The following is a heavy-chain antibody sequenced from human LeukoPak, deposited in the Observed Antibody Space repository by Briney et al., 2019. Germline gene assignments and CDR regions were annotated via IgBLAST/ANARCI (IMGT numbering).Heavy chain of an antibody. CDR1: GGSFSSYY. D-gene: IGHD6-13*01. J-gene: IGHJ4*02. V-gene: IGHV4-34*01. CDR3: ARGWNSSSWYDY. Sequence: SETLSLTCAVYGGSFSSYYWSWIRQPPGKGLEWIGEINHSGSTNYNPSLKSRVTISVDTSKNQFSLKLSSVTAADTAVYYCARGWNSSSWYDYWGQGTLVTVSS. CDR2: INHSGST.